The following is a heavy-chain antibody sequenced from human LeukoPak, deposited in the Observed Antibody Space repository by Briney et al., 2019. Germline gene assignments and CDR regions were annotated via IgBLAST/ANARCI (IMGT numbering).Heavy chain of an antibody. CDR2: IIPVFGTT. CDR1: GGTFRSFA. CDR3: ARAATVTGPPTSFDY. D-gene: IGHD4-11*01. J-gene: IGHJ4*02. Sequence: ASVKVSCKASGGTFRSFAISWARQAPGHGLEWMGRIIPVFGTTNYAQKFQGRITITTDESTTTAYMELSSLRSEDTAVYYCARAATVTGPPTSFDYWGQGTLVTVSS. V-gene: IGHV1-69*05.